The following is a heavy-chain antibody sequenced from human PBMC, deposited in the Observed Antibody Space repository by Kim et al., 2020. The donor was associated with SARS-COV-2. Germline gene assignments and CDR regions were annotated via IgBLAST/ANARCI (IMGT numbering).Heavy chain of an antibody. CDR1: GYTFTSYA. V-gene: IGHV1-3*01. CDR3: ARVGAIHSKTFDY. CDR2: INAGNGNT. D-gene: IGHD4-4*01. J-gene: IGHJ4*02. Sequence: ASVKVSCKASGYTFTSYAMHWVRQAPGQRLEWMGWINAGNGNTKYSQKFQGRVTITRDTSASTAYMELSSPRSEDTAVYYCARVGAIHSKTFDYWGQGTLVTVSS.